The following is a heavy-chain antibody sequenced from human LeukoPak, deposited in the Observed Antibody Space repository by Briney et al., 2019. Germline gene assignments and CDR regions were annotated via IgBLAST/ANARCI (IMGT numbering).Heavy chain of an antibody. CDR1: GYRFTSYW. CDR2: IYPGDSDT. V-gene: IGHV5-51*01. J-gene: IGHJ3*02. D-gene: IGHD3-3*01. CDR3: PRLTLRFLEWQHAFDI. Sequence: GGSLKISCKGSGYRFTSYWIGGGRERRGKGLEWGGIIYPGDSDTRYSPPFQGHVTISADKSISTAYLQCGSLKASDTAMYYCPRLTLRFLEWQHAFDIWGQGTMVTVSS.